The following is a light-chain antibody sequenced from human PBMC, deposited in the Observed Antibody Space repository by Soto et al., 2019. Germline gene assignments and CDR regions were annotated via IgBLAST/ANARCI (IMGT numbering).Light chain of an antibody. CDR3: AAWDDSLRGLE. CDR2: NNS. V-gene: IGLV1-44*01. J-gene: IGLJ2*01. Sequence: QPVLTQPPSASGTPGQMVTISCSGSSSIIGSNTVNWYQQLPGMAPKLLIYNNSQRPSGVPDRFSGSKSGTSASLAISGLQSGDEADYYCAAWDDSLRGLEFGGGSKLTVL. CDR1: SSIIGSNT.